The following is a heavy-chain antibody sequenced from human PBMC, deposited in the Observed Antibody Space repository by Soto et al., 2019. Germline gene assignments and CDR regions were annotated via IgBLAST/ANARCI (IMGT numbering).Heavy chain of an antibody. Sequence: ASVKVSCKASGYTFTSYGISWVRQAPGQGLEWMGWISTYNGNTNYPQKVQGRVTLTTDTSTSTAYMELRSLRSDDTAVYYCARSNMYFEYWGQGSLVTVSS. V-gene: IGHV1-18*01. CDR2: ISTYNGNT. CDR3: ARSNMYFEY. CDR1: GYTFTSYG. J-gene: IGHJ4*02.